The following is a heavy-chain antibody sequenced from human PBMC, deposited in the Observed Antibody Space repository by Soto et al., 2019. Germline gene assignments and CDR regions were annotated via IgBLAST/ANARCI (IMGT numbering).Heavy chain of an antibody. Sequence: QVQLVQSGAEVKKPGSSVKVSCKASGGTFSSYAISWVRQAPGQGLEWMGGIIPIFGTANYAQKFQGRVTITADESTSTAYMKLSSLRSEDTAVYYCARGTRHYYDSSGPLHYYYGMDVWGQGTTVTVSS. J-gene: IGHJ6*02. D-gene: IGHD3-22*01. CDR2: IIPIFGTA. V-gene: IGHV1-69*01. CDR1: GGTFSSYA. CDR3: ARGTRHYYDSSGPLHYYYGMDV.